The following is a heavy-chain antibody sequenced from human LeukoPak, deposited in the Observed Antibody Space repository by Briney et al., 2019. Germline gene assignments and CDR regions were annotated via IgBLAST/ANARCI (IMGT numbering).Heavy chain of an antibody. D-gene: IGHD2-15*01. J-gene: IGHJ5*02. CDR3: ARAAGIVVVVAALGP. CDR1: GYTFTSYY. Sequence: ASVKVSCKASGYTFTSYYMHWVRQAPGQGLEWMGIINPSGGSTSYAQKFQGRVTMTRDTSTSTVYMELSGLRSEDTAVYYCARAAGIVVVVAALGPWGQGTLVTVSS. V-gene: IGHV1-46*01. CDR2: INPSGGST.